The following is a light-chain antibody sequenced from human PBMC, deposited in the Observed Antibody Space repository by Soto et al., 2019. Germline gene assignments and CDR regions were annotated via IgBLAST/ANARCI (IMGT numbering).Light chain of an antibody. CDR1: SSDVGSYNL. Sequence: QSALTQPASVSGSPGQSITISCTGTSSDVGSYNLVSWYQQHPGKAPKLMIYEVNKRPSGVSNRFSGSKSGNTASLPISGLQADDEGDYYCCSYARSSTLYVFGSGTKLTVL. CDR2: EVN. CDR3: CSYARSSTLYV. J-gene: IGLJ1*01. V-gene: IGLV2-23*02.